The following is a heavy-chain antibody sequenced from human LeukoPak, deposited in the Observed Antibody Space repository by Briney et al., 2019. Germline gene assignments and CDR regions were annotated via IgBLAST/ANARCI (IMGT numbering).Heavy chain of an antibody. J-gene: IGHJ6*03. CDR3: ARGRYVLYPFYYYYMDV. Sequence: SETPSLTCAVYGGSFSGYYWSWIRQPPGKGLEWIGEINHSGSTNYNPSLKSRVTISVDTSKNQFSLKLSSVTAADTAVYYCARGRYVLYPFYYYYMDVWGKGTTVTVSS. CDR1: GGSFSGYY. V-gene: IGHV4-34*01. D-gene: IGHD3-10*02. CDR2: INHSGST.